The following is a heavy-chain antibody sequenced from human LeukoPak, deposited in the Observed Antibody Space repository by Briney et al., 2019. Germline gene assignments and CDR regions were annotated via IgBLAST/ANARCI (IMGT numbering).Heavy chain of an antibody. CDR1: GGSFSGYY. V-gene: IGHV4-38-2*01. D-gene: IGHD5-18*01. CDR3: ASAEDPAMVTDV. Sequence: SETLSLTCAVYGGSFSGYYWGWIRQPPGKGLEWIGSIYHSGSTFYNPSLKSRVTISVDTSKKQFSLKVSSVTAADTAVYYCASAEDPAMVTDVWGQGTTVTVSS. J-gene: IGHJ6*02. CDR2: IYHSGST.